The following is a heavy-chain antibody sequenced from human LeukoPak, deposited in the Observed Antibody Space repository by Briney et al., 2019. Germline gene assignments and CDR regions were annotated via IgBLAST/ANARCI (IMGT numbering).Heavy chain of an antibody. J-gene: IGHJ4*02. CDR2: INHSGST. V-gene: IGHV4-34*01. CDR1: GWSFSGYY. D-gene: IGHD3-3*01. CDR3: ARAFGIGNYCDY. Sequence: WETLTLTCAVYGWSFSGYYWSWLRQPPGKGLEWIGEINHSGSTKYNPSIKSRITISVDTSKNQFSLKLGSVTAADTAVYLCARAFGIGNYCDYWGQGTLVTVSS.